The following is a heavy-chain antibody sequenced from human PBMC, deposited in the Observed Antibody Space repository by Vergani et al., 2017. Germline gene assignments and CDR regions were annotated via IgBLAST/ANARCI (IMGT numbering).Heavy chain of an antibody. D-gene: IGHD3-22*01. V-gene: IGHV4-39*01. CDR2: IYYSENK. CDR3: ARCFRDEGMIYGETVENWFEP. J-gene: IGHJ5*02. CDR1: GGSITYGAFY. Sequence: QLQLQESGPGLVKPSETLSLTCTVSGGSITYGAFYWGWIRQSPGKGLEWIGSIYYSENKFYNPSLESRVTLSIDTTKNQFSLKLKSVTAADTAVYYCARCFRDEGMIYGETVENWFEPWGQGTLVTVSS.